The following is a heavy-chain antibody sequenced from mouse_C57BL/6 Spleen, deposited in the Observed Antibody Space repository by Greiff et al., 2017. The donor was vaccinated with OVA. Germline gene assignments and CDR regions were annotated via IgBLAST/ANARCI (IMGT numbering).Heavy chain of an antibody. CDR2: IYPGSGST. V-gene: IGHV1-55*01. CDR1: GYTFTSYW. J-gene: IGHJ2*01. Sequence: QVHVKQPGAELVKPGASVKMSCKASGYTFTSYWITWVKQRPGQGLEWIGDIYPGSGSTNYNEKFKSKATLTVDTSSSTAYMQLSSLTSEDSAVYYCAREKGIYYGNYDYFDYWGQGTTLTVSS. CDR3: AREKGIYYGNYDYFDY. D-gene: IGHD2-1*01.